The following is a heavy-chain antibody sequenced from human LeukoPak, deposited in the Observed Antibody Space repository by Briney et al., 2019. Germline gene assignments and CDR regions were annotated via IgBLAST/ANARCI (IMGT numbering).Heavy chain of an antibody. J-gene: IGHJ4*02. D-gene: IGHD6-13*01. CDR2: ISAYNGNT. V-gene: IGHV1-18*01. CDR1: GYTFTSYG. CDR3: ARDRDKSRYSSQDFDY. Sequence: GASVKVSCKASGYTFTSYGIRWVRPAPGQGLEWMGWISAYNGNTNYAQKLQGRVTMTTDTSTSTAYMKLRSLRSDDTAVYYCARDRDKSRYSSQDFDYWGQGTLVTVSS.